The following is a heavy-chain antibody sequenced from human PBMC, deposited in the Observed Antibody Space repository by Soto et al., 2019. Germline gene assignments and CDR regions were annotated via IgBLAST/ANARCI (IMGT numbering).Heavy chain of an antibody. CDR2: INHSGST. V-gene: IGHV4-34*01. Sequence: PSETLSLTCAVYGGSFSGYYWSWIRQPPGKGLEWIGEINHSGSTNYNPSLKSRVTISVDTSKNQFSLKLSSVTAADTAVYYCARGPLAVAGTNWFDPWGQGTLVTVSS. CDR1: GGSFSGYY. CDR3: ARGPLAVAGTNWFDP. J-gene: IGHJ5*02. D-gene: IGHD6-19*01.